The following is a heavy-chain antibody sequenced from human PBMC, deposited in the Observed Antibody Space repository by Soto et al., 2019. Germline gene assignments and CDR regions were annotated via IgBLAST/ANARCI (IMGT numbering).Heavy chain of an antibody. CDR2: INAGNGNT. CDR1: GYTFTSYA. V-gene: IGHV1-3*01. J-gene: IGHJ4*02. D-gene: IGHD4-4*01. CDR3: ARDGLGDYSIPGDFDY. Sequence: ASVKVSCKASGYTFTSYAMHWVRQAPGQRLEWMGWINAGNGNTKYSQKFQGRVTITRDTSASTAYMELSSLRSEDTAVYYCARDGLGDYSIPGDFDYWGQGTLVTVSS.